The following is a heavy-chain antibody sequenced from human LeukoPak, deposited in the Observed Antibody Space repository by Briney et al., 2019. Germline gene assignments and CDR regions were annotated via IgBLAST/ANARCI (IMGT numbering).Heavy chain of an antibody. Sequence: PSETLSLTCAVYGGSLSSYYWSWIRQPPGKGLEWIGEINHSGSTNYNPSLKSRVTISVDTSKNQFSLKLTSVTAADTAVYYCANYHDYSNFQGAYYLDYWGQGTLVTVSS. CDR2: INHSGST. CDR3: ANYHDYSNFQGAYYLDY. V-gene: IGHV4-34*01. CDR1: GGSLSSYY. J-gene: IGHJ4*02. D-gene: IGHD4-11*01.